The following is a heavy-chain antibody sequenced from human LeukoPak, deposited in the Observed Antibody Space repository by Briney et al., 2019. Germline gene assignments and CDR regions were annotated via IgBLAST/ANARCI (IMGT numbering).Heavy chain of an antibody. V-gene: IGHV1-8*01. D-gene: IGHD6-19*01. CDR3: ARVCPDSSGWSYYYYYCGMDV. Sequence: GASLNLSCKASRFTFTSYDINWVRQDTGQGLGWMGWMNPNSGNTGYAQQFQGRPTKTRNTSISTAYMELSSLRSEDTAVYYCARVCPDSSGWSYYYYYCGMDVWGQGTTVTVSS. CDR2: MNPNSGNT. CDR1: RFTFTSYD. J-gene: IGHJ6*02.